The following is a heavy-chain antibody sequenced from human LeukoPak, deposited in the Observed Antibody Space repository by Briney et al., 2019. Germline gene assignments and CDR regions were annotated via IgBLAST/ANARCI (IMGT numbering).Heavy chain of an antibody. Sequence: PGGSLRLSCAASGFTFSSYEMNWVRQAPGKGLEWVSYISSSGSTIYYADSVEGRFTTSRGNAKNSLYLQMNSLRAEDTAVYYCASLMVRGVIHWFDPWGQGTLVTVSS. V-gene: IGHV3-48*03. CDR3: ASLMVRGVIHWFDP. CDR2: ISSSGSTI. J-gene: IGHJ5*02. CDR1: GFTFSSYE. D-gene: IGHD3-10*01.